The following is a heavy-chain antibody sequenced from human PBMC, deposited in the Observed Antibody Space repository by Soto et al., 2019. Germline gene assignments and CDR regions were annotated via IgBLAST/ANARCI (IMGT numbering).Heavy chain of an antibody. CDR1: GGSISSGDYY. CDR2: IYYSGST. CDR3: ARDIGTGRRPYYFDY. V-gene: IGHV4-30-4*01. Sequence: SETLSLTCTVSGGSISSGDYYWSWIRQPPGKGLEWIGYIYYSGSTYYNPSLKSRVTISVDTSKNQFSLKLSSVTAADTAVYYCARDIGTGRRPYYFDYWGQGTQVTVSS. J-gene: IGHJ4*02. D-gene: IGHD3-16*02.